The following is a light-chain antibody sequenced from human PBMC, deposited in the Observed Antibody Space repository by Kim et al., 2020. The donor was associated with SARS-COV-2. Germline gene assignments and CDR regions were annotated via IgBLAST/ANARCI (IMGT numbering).Light chain of an antibody. V-gene: IGLV1-47*01. CDR3: AAWDDSLSGWV. J-gene: IGLJ3*02. CDR1: SSNIGSNY. Sequence: GLRVTISCSGSSSNIGSNYVYWYQQLPGTAPKRLIYRNNQRPSGVPDRFSGSKSGTSASLAISGLRSEDEADYYCAAWDDSLSGWVFGGGTQLTVL. CDR2: RNN.